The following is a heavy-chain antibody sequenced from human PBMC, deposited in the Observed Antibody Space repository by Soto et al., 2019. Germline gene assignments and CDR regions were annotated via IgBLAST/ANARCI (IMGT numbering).Heavy chain of an antibody. Sequence: QVQLVQSGDEVKKPGASVKVSCKASGYIFVNYGIAWVRQAPGQGLEWMGWLSPYTGNTHSATKVQGRLTLTTDTSTRTAYMDLGSLTSDDTAVYYCVMVDNYVTPTPQYVWGQGTTGTVSS. V-gene: IGHV1-18*01. CDR3: VMVDNYVTPTPQYV. J-gene: IGHJ6*02. D-gene: IGHD3-16*01. CDR1: GYIFVNYG. CDR2: LSPYTGNT.